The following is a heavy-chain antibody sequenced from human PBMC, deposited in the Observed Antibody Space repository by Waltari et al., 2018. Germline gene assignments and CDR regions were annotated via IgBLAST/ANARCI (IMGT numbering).Heavy chain of an antibody. CDR3: ARAVVQGVIVY. V-gene: IGHV4-61*09. CDR1: AGSLSSGSYY. D-gene: IGHD3-10*01. Sequence: QVQLQESGPGLVKPSQTLSLTCTVSAGSLSSGSYYWSWIRQPAGKGLEWIGYIYTSGSTNYNPSLKSRVTISVDTSKNQFSLKLSSVTAADTAVYYCARAVVQGVIVYWGQGTLVTVSS. J-gene: IGHJ4*02. CDR2: IYTSGST.